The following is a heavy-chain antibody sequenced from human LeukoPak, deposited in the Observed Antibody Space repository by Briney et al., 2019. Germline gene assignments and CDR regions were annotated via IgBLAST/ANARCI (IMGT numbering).Heavy chain of an antibody. Sequence: GGSLRLSCAASGFTFSSYGMHGVRQAPGKGLPWVAVIWKDGSNKYYADSVNGRFTISRDNSKNTLYLQMNSLRAEDTAVYYCARDTLPGEMATTLDYWGQGTLVTVSS. CDR2: IWKDGSNK. V-gene: IGHV3-33*01. J-gene: IGHJ4*02. CDR1: GFTFSSYG. CDR3: ARDTLPGEMATTLDY. D-gene: IGHD5-24*01.